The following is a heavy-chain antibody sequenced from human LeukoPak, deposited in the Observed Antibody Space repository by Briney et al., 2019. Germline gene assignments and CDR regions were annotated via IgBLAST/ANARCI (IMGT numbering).Heavy chain of an antibody. D-gene: IGHD2-2*01. CDR3: ARGGPQLSGY. CDR2: ITSSSAYV. CDR1: VFAFSIYT. V-gene: IGHV3-21*01. J-gene: IGHJ4*02. Sequence: GGSLRLSCAASVFAFSIYTMNGVRRAPEKGLEGVSSITSSSAYVYYADPVNGRFTAARDNAKNSLYLQMNSLRVEDTAVYYCARGGPQLSGYWGQGTLVTVSA.